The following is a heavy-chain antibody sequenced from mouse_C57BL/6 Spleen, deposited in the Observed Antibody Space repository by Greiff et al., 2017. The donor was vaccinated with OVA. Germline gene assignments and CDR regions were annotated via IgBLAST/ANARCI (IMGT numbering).Heavy chain of an antibody. J-gene: IGHJ4*01. CDR3: ARTGNWDVKAMDY. CDR1: GYAFSSYW. CDR2: IYPGDGDT. D-gene: IGHD4-1*01. V-gene: IGHV1-80*01. Sequence: LQQSGAELVKPGASVKISCKASGYAFSSYWMNWVKQRPGKGLEWIGQIYPGDGDTNYNGKFKGKATLTADKSSSTAYMQLSSLTSEDSAVYFCARTGNWDVKAMDYWGQGTSVTVSS.